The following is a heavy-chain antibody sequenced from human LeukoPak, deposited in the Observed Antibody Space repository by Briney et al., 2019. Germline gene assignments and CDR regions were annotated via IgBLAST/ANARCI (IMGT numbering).Heavy chain of an antibody. CDR3: ARDRLGYYDILTGSNYGMDV. CDR1: GFTLRTYA. J-gene: IGHJ6*02. CDR2: ISSSSSTI. V-gene: IGHV3-48*02. Sequence: GGSLRLSCAPSGFTLRTYAMSWVRQAPGKGLEWVSYISSSSSTIYYADSVKGRFTISRDNAKNSLYLQMNSLRDEDTAVYYCARDRLGYYDILTGSNYGMDVWGQGTTVTVSS. D-gene: IGHD3-9*01.